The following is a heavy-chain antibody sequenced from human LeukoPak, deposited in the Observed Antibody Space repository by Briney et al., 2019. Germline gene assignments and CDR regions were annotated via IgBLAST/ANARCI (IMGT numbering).Heavy chain of an antibody. CDR2: INSDGSST. CDR1: GFTFSSYW. J-gene: IGHJ6*02. CDR3: ARERVVVTAVEDCYYGMDI. Sequence: GGSLRLSCAASGFTFSSYWMHWVRQAPGKGLVWVSRINSDGSSTSYADSVKGRFTISRDNAKNTLYLQMNSLRAEDTAVYYCARERVVVTAVEDCYYGMDIWGQGTTVTVSS. D-gene: IGHD2-21*02. V-gene: IGHV3-74*01.